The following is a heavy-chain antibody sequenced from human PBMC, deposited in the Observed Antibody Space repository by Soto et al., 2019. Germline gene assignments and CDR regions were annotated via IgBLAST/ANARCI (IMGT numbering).Heavy chain of an antibody. D-gene: IGHD5-18*01. CDR1: GYTFTSYG. J-gene: IGHJ6*02. V-gene: IGHV1-18*01. Sequence: QVQLVQSGAEVKKPGASVKVSCKASGYTFTSYGISWVRQAPGQGLEWMGWISAYNGNTNYAQKRQGRVTMTTDTSTSTAYMELRSLRSDDTAVYYCAREEVGIQLWFPTNYYYGMDVWGQGTTVTFSS. CDR2: ISAYNGNT. CDR3: AREEVGIQLWFPTNYYYGMDV.